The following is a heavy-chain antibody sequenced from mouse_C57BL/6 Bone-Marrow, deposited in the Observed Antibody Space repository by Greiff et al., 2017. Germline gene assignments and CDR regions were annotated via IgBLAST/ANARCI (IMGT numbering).Heavy chain of an antibody. CDR2: ISNLAYSI. CDR1: GFTFSDYG. D-gene: IGHD2-4*01. V-gene: IGHV5-15*01. Sequence: EVKVVESGGGLVQPGGSLKLSCAASGFTFSDYGMAWVRQAPRKGPEWVAFISNLAYSIYYAATVTGRFTISRENAKNTLYLEMSSLRSEDTAMYYCASLYYDVGFAYWGQGTLVTVSA. J-gene: IGHJ3*01. CDR3: ASLYYDVGFAY.